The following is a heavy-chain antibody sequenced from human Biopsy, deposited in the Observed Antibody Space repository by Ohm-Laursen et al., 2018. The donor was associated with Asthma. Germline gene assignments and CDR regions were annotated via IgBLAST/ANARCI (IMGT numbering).Heavy chain of an antibody. V-gene: IGHV3-30*18. CDR3: AKEVFPGWELRRGPDS. CDR1: GFTFSNYG. Sequence: SLRLSCAAPGFTFSNYGMHWVRQAPGKGLDWVAVISFDGSNKNYTDSVKGRFTISRDNSRNTLHLQMNSLRAEDTAVYFCAKEVFPGWELRRGPDSWGQGALVTVSS. D-gene: IGHD1-26*01. J-gene: IGHJ4*02. CDR2: ISFDGSNK.